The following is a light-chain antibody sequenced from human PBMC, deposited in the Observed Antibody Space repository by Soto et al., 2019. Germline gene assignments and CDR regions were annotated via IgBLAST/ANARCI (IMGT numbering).Light chain of an antibody. Sequence: VVTQEPSFSVSPGRTVTLTCGLSSGSVSTSYYPSWYQQTPGQAPRTLIYNTNTRSSGVPDRFSGSILGNKAALTITGAQADDESDYYCVLYMGSGTWVFGGGTKVTVL. CDR1: SGSVSTSYY. V-gene: IGLV8-61*01. CDR2: NTN. J-gene: IGLJ3*02. CDR3: VLYMGSGTWV.